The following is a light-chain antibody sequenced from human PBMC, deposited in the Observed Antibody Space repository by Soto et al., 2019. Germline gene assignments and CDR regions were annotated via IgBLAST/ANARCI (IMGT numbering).Light chain of an antibody. J-gene: IGKJ1*01. CDR1: QSVSSTF. CDR2: GAS. V-gene: IGKV3-20*01. Sequence: EIVLTQSPGSLSLSPGERATLSCRASQSVSSTFFAWYQLTPGQAPRLLIYGASNRATGIPDRFSGSGSGTDFTLTISRLEPEDFAVYYCQQYASSVTFGQGTKVEIK. CDR3: QQYASSVT.